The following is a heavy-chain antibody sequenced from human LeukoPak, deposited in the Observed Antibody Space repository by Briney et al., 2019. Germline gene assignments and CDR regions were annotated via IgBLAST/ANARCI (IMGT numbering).Heavy chain of an antibody. J-gene: IGHJ6*02. V-gene: IGHV4-59*01. CDR1: GGSISSYY. CDR3: ARVHSSSWLHSYYGMDV. D-gene: IGHD6-13*01. Sequence: PSETLSLTCTVSGGSISSYYWSWIRQPPGKGLEWIGYIYYSGSTNYNPSLKSRVTISVDTSKNQFSLKLSSVTAADTAVYYCARVHSSSWLHSYYGMDVWGQGTTVTVSS. CDR2: IYYSGST.